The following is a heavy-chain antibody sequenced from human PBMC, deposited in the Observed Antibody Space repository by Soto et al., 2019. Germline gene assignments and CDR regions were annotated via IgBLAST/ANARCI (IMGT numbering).Heavy chain of an antibody. CDR2: IVPDGSEK. D-gene: IGHD2-2*03. V-gene: IGHV3-7*01. J-gene: IGHJ6*02. CDR1: GFTFGTYW. Sequence: LRLSCAASGFTFGTYWMSWVRRAPGNGLEWVATIVPDGSEKYYVDSVKDRFTISRDNAKNSLYLNMQSLRAEATAMYYCARDGVGYGRSRMCDRDRGQYHFGMDVWGQGTMVTVSS. CDR3: ARDGVGYGRSRMCDRDRGQYHFGMDV.